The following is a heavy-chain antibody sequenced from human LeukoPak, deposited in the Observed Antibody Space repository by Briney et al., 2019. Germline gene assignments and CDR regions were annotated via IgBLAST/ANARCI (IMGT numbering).Heavy chain of an antibody. V-gene: IGHV3-23*01. D-gene: IGHD4-17*01. Sequence: GGSLRLSCAASGFAFSTFPMSWVRQAPGKGLEWVSAVSGSGGHTFYLDSAKGRVTISRDNSKKTLYLQMNSLRVDDTAVYYCAKGGASVTDAPHGDVVTTTLDGFDIWGQGTVVTVSS. J-gene: IGHJ3*02. CDR1: GFAFSTFP. CDR2: VSGSGGHT. CDR3: AKGGASVTDAPHGDVVTTTLDGFDI.